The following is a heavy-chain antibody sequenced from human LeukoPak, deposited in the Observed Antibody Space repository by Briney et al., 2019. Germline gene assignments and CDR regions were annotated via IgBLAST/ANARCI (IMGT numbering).Heavy chain of an antibody. Sequence: GASVKVSCKASGYTFTNYPMNWVRHAPGQGLEWVGWINTNTGNPTYAQGFTERFVFSWDTSVTTAYLQINSLKPEDTAVYFCARDTYCTGGRCYSRVGYWGQGTVVTVSS. J-gene: IGHJ4*02. CDR2: INTNTGNP. CDR3: ARDTYCTGGRCYSRVGY. V-gene: IGHV7-4-1*02. CDR1: GYTFTNYP. D-gene: IGHD2-15*01.